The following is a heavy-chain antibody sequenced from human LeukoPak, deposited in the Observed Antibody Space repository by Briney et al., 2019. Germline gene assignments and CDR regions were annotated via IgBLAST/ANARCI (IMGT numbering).Heavy chain of an antibody. CDR3: ARRVGGTPDY. CDR2: IGGDGRST. V-gene: IGHV3-23*01. D-gene: IGHD1-26*01. CDR1: GFTFTNHA. Sequence: PGGSLRLSCAASGFTFTNHAMTWVRQAPGEGLEWVSAIGGDGRSTDYADSVKGRFTISRDDSKNTLYLQMNSLRAEDTALYYCARRVGGTPDYWGLGTLVTVSS. J-gene: IGHJ4*02.